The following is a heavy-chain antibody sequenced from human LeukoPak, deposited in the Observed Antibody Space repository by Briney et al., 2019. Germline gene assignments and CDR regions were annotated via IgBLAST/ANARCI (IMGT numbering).Heavy chain of an antibody. CDR1: GGSISSGGYY. J-gene: IGHJ4*02. D-gene: IGHD6-19*01. V-gene: IGHV4-30-2*01. CDR3: ARDGGSGWYDY. CDR2: IYHSGST. Sequence: SETLSLTCTVSGGSISSGGYYWSWIRQPPGKGLEWIGYIYHSGSTYYNPSLKSRLTVSVDTSKNQFSLKLSSVTAADTAVYYCARDGGSGWYDYWGQGTLVTVSA.